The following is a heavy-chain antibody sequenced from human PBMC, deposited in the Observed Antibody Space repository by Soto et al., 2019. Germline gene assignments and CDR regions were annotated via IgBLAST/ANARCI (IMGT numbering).Heavy chain of an antibody. J-gene: IGHJ3*02. CDR2: ISGSGGST. V-gene: IGHV3-23*01. Sequence: HPGGSLRLSCAASGFTFSSYAMSWVRQAPGKGLEWVSAISGSGGSTYYADSVKGRFTISRDNSKNTLYLQMNSLRAEDTAVYYCAKDPAVGGAFDIWGQGTMVTVSS. D-gene: IGHD2-15*01. CDR3: AKDPAVGGAFDI. CDR1: GFTFSSYA.